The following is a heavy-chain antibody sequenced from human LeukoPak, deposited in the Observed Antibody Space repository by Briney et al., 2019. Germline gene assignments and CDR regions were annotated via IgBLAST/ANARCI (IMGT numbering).Heavy chain of an antibody. D-gene: IGHD5-24*01. J-gene: IGHJ4*02. V-gene: IGHV3-23*01. CDR3: AKDRGWLQSLPDY. CDR1: GFTFSSYG. Sequence: GGSLRLSCAASGFTFSSYGMSWVRQAPGKGLEWVSAISGSGGSTYYADSVKGRFTISRDNSKNTLYLQMNSLRAEDTAVYYCAKDRGWLQSLPDYWGQGTLVTVSS. CDR2: ISGSGGST.